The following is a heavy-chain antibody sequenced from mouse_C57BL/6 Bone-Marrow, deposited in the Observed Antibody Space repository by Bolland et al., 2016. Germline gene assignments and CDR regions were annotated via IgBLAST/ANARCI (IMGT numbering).Heavy chain of an antibody. CDR2: T. J-gene: IGHJ3*01. Sequence: TNYNQKFKGKATLTVDTSSSTAYMQLSSLTSEDSAVYYCARTPITTWAMDYWGQGTLV. V-gene: IGHV1-50*01. CDR3: ARTPITTWAMDY. D-gene: IGHD1-2*01.